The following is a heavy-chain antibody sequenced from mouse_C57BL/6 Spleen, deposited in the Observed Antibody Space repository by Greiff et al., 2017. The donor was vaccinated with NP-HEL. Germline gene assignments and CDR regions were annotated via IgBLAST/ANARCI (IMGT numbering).Heavy chain of an antibody. CDR3: ARGDWAYFDY. J-gene: IGHJ2*01. CDR1: GYTFTSYW. CDR2: IDPSDSYT. V-gene: IGHV1-50*01. D-gene: IGHD4-1*01. Sequence: VQLQQPGAELVKPGASVKLSCKASGYTFTSYWMQWVKQRPGQGLEWIGEIDPSDSYTNYNQKFKGKATLTVDTSSSTAYMQLSSLTSEDSAVYYCARGDWAYFDYWGQGTTLTVSS.